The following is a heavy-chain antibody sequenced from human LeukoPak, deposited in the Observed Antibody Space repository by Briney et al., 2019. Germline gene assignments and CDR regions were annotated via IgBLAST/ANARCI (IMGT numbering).Heavy chain of an antibody. J-gene: IGHJ4*02. CDR1: GYSISSGYY. D-gene: IGHD5-24*01. CDR2: IYHSGST. V-gene: IGHV4-38-2*02. CDR3: ARQMATRGFDY. Sequence: SETLSLTCTVSGYSISSGYYWGWIRQPPGQGLEWIGSIYHSGSTYYNPSLKSRVTISVDTSKNQFSLKLSSVTAADTAVYYCARQMATRGFDYWGQGTLVTVSS.